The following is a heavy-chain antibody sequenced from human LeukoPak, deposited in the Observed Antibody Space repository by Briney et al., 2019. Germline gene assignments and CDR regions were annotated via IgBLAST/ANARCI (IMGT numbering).Heavy chain of an antibody. J-gene: IGHJ4*02. V-gene: IGHV4-4*07. Sequence: PSGTLSLTCTVSGGSISSYYWSWIRQPAGKGLEWIGRIYTSGSTNYNPSLKSRVTMSVDTSKNQFSLKLSSVTAADTAVYYCARDGEMATITRAYFDYWGQGTLVTVSS. CDR2: IYTSGST. CDR1: GGSISSYY. D-gene: IGHD5-24*01. CDR3: ARDGEMATITRAYFDY.